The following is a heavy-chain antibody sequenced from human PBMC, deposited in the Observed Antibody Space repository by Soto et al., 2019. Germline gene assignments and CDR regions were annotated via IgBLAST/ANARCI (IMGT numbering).Heavy chain of an antibody. CDR3: AKDGRRYYYDSSGYYADY. J-gene: IGHJ4*02. CDR2: ISGSGGST. D-gene: IGHD3-22*01. CDR1: GFTFSSYA. Sequence: EVQLLESGGGLVQPGGSLRLSCAASGFTFSSYAMSWVRQSRVKGLEWVSAISGSGGSTYYADSVKGRFTISRDNSKNTLYLQMNSLRAEDTAVYYCAKDGRRYYYDSSGYYADYWGQGTLVTVAS. V-gene: IGHV3-23*01.